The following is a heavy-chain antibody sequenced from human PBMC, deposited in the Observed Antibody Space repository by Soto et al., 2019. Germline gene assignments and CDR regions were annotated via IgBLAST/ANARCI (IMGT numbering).Heavy chain of an antibody. Sequence: SETLSLTCTVSGGSISGYYWSWIRQPPGKGLEWIGYIYYSGSTNYNPSLKSRVTISVDTSKNQFSLKLSSVTAADTAVYYCARVGGGWLVRKDYYYYMDVWGKGTTVTVSS. CDR2: IYYSGST. V-gene: IGHV4-59*01. J-gene: IGHJ6*03. CDR3: ARVGGGWLVRKDYYYYMDV. CDR1: GGSISGYY. D-gene: IGHD6-19*01.